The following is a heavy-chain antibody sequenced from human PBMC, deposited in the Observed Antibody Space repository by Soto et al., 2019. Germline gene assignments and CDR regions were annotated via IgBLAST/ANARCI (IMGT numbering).Heavy chain of an antibody. Sequence: QVQLVQSGAEVKKPGSSVKVSCKASGGTFSSYTISWVRQAPGQGLEWMGRIIPILGIANYAQKFQGRVMITADKSTSTAYMELSSLRSEDTAVYYCARLQQLHTEDYFDYWGQGTLVTVSS. CDR1: GGTFSSYT. CDR2: IIPILGIA. CDR3: ARLQQLHTEDYFDY. V-gene: IGHV1-69*02. J-gene: IGHJ4*02. D-gene: IGHD6-13*01.